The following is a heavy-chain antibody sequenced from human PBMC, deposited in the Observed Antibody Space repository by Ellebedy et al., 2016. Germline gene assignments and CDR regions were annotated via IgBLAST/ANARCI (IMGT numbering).Heavy chain of an antibody. CDR3: TATFHSDSSGRY. V-gene: IGHV3-15*01. J-gene: IGHJ4*02. Sequence: GESLKISXAASGFTFSTTWMAWVRQAPGKGLEWVGRIKSENAGGTTDYSAPVEGRFSISRDDSKNTLYLQMNSLQTEDTAVYYCTATFHSDSSGRYWGQGTLVTVSS. D-gene: IGHD3-22*01. CDR1: GFTFSTTW. CDR2: IKSENAGGTT.